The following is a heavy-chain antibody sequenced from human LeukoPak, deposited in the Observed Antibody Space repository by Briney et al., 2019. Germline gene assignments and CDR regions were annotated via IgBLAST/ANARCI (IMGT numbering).Heavy chain of an antibody. Sequence: PSETLSLTCTLSGGSIKNYYWSWIRQPLGKGLEWIGYVYYTGTTSYNPSLESRVTISVETSKNQFSLTLNSVTAADTAVYHCARQSDPYYHYGLDFWGQGTTVIVSS. CDR1: GGSIKNYY. CDR3: ARQSDPYYHYGLDF. V-gene: IGHV4-59*01. CDR2: VYYTGTT. J-gene: IGHJ6*02.